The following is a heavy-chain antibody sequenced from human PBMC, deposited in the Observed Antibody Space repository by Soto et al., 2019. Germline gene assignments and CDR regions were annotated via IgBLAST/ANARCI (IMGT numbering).Heavy chain of an antibody. CDR3: ARDLMPNDSGRGDLAY. CDR1: GFTFNKYS. Sequence: EVRLVESGGGLVKPGGSLRMSCAASGFTFNKYSMNWVRQAPGKGLEWVSSITSKTGDQYYADSVKGRFIISRDNTKNSLSLQVTSLRDEDTAVYYCARDLMPNDSGRGDLAYWGQGTLVTVAS. D-gene: IGHD3-22*01. J-gene: IGHJ4*02. CDR2: ITSKTGDQ. V-gene: IGHV3-21*06.